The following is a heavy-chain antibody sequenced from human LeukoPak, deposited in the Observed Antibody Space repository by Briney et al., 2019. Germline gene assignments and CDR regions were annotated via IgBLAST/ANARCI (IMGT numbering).Heavy chain of an antibody. V-gene: IGHV3-23*01. CDR3: SKQLGYWSDGTCYFDY. CDR1: GLTFSSSA. J-gene: IGHJ4*02. Sequence: GGSLRLSCAASGLTFSSSAMSWVRQAPGKGLEWVSAISGSGGSTYYVDSVKGRFTISRDNSKNTLYLQMNSLRPEDTAVYFWSKQLGYWSDGTCYFDYWGQGTLVTVSS. D-gene: IGHD2-15*01. CDR2: ISGSGGST.